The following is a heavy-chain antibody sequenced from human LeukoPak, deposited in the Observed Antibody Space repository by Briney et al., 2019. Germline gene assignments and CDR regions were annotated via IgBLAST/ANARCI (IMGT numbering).Heavy chain of an antibody. CDR3: ARIPNSANFPNWFDP. Sequence: PGGSLRPSCAASGFTFSSYGMHWVRQAPGKGLEWVAFIRYDGSNKYYADSVKGRFTISRDNAKNSLYLQMNSLRAEDTAVYYCARIPNSANFPNWFDPWGQGTLVTVS. CDR1: GFTFSSYG. J-gene: IGHJ5*02. CDR2: IRYDGSNK. V-gene: IGHV3-30*02. D-gene: IGHD4/OR15-4a*01.